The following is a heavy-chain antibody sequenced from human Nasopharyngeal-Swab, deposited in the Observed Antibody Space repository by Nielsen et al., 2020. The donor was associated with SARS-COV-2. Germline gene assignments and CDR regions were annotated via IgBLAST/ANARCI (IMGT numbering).Heavy chain of an antibody. CDR2: ISSSGSTI. Sequence: GGSLRLSCAASGFTFSSYEMNWVRQAPGKGLEWVSYISSSGSTIYYADSVKGRFTISRDNSKNTLYLQMNSLRAEDTAVYYCAREPGIAAAGTNYYYYGMDVWGQGTTVTVSS. J-gene: IGHJ6*02. CDR3: AREPGIAAAGTNYYYYGMDV. V-gene: IGHV3-48*03. CDR1: GFTFSSYE. D-gene: IGHD6-13*01.